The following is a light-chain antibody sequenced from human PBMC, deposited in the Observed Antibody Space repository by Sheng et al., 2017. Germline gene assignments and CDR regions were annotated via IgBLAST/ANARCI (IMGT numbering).Light chain of an antibody. J-gene: IGKJ4*01. Sequence: DIQMTQSPSSLSASVGDRVTITCRASQSISSYLNWYQQKPGKAPNLLIYAASSLQSGVPSRFSGSGSGTDFTLTISSLQPEDFATYYCQLSSSPFTFGGGTKVEIK. V-gene: IGKV1-39*01. CDR2: AAS. CDR1: QSISSY. CDR3: QLSSSPFT.